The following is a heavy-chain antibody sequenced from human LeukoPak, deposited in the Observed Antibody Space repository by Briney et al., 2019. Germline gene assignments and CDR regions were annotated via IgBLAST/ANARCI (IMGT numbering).Heavy chain of an antibody. D-gene: IGHD2-21*01. CDR1: GGSISSSRSY. V-gene: IGHV4-39*07. Sequence: LSETLSLTCTVSGGSISSSRSYWGWIRQPPGKGLEWIGSIYYSGSTYSTPSLKSRVTISLDTSKNQFSLKLRSVTAADTAVYYCATQGNIFPPNWFDPWGQGTLVTVSS. CDR3: ATQGNIFPPNWFDP. J-gene: IGHJ5*02. CDR2: IYYSGST.